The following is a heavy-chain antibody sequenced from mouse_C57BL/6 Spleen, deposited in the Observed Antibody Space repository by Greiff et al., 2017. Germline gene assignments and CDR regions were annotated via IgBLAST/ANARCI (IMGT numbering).Heavy chain of an antibody. Sequence: EVQGVESVAELVRPGASVKLSCTASGFNIKNTYMHWVKQRPEQGLEWIGRIDPANGNTKYAPKFQGKATITADTSSNTAYLQLSSLTSEDTAIYYCARDLPTVVGRDWYFDVWGTGTTVTVSS. V-gene: IGHV14-3*01. J-gene: IGHJ1*03. CDR2: IDPANGNT. CDR3: ARDLPTVVGRDWYFDV. CDR1: GFNIKNTY. D-gene: IGHD1-1*01.